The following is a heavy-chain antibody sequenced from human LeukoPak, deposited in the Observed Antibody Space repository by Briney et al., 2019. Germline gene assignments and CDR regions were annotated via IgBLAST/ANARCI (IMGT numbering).Heavy chain of an antibody. J-gene: IGHJ4*02. V-gene: IGHV3-30-3*01. Sequence: PGRSLRLSCAASGFTFSSYAMHWVRQAPVKGLEWVAVISYDGSNKYYADSVKGRFTISRDNSKNTLYLQMNSLRAEDTAVYYCARDVPNIGGFDYWGQGTLVTVSS. CDR2: ISYDGSNK. CDR1: GFTFSSYA. D-gene: IGHD3-3*01. CDR3: ARDVPNIGGFDY.